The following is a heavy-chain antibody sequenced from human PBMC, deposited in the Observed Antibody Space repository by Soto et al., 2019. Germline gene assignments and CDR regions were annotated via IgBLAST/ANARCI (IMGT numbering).Heavy chain of an antibody. CDR1: GYTFTHYA. CDR2: INAGSGNT. Sequence: QVQLVQSGAEVKKPGASVKVSCTASGYTFTHYAIHWVRHAPGQRLEWMGFINAGSGNTKYSQTLQGRLTFTKDTSASTAYMDLSSLGSEDTAIYYCARGLAADGAWGEGTLVTVSS. V-gene: IGHV1-3*01. D-gene: IGHD6-13*01. J-gene: IGHJ5*02. CDR3: ARGLAADGA.